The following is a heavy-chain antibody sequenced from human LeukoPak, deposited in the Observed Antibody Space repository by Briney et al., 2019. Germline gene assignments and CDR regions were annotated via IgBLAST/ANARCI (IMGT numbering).Heavy chain of an antibody. V-gene: IGHV4-39*07. CDR2: IYYSGST. J-gene: IGHJ4*02. CDR3: ASRSGWKGGEFDY. D-gene: IGHD6-19*01. Sequence: SETLSLTCTVSGGSISSSSYYWGWIRQPPGKGLEWIGSIYYSGSTYYNPSLKSRVTISVDTSKNQFSLKLSSVTAADTAVYYCASRSGWKGGEFDYWGQGTLVTVSS. CDR1: GGSISSSSYY.